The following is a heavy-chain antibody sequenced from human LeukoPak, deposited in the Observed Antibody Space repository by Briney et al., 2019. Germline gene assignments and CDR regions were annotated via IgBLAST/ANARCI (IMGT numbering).Heavy chain of an antibody. Sequence: GGSLRLSCAASGFTVNNKYMTWVRQAPGKGLEWVSLIYNDGRTYYADSVKGRCTISRDNLKNVLYLQMNSLKVEDTALYYCARGLFLSGYLDAFDIWGQGTVVTVSS. J-gene: IGHJ3*02. CDR2: IYNDGRT. CDR3: ARGLFLSGYLDAFDI. D-gene: IGHD3-22*01. V-gene: IGHV3-53*01. CDR1: GFTVNNKY.